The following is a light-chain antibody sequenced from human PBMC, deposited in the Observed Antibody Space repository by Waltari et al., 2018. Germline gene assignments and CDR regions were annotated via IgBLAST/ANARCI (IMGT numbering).Light chain of an antibody. CDR3: QQYSSSPIT. CDR2: WAS. V-gene: IGKV4-1*01. CDR1: QSLFFGASGKNY. J-gene: IGKJ5*01. Sequence: DIVLTQSPDSLAVSLGERATIDCWSSQSLFFGASGKNYLAWYPQKQGQPPKVLIYWASTREAGVPERISGSGSGAHFTLTVDSLQAEDVAVYYCQQYSSSPITFGQGTRLEI.